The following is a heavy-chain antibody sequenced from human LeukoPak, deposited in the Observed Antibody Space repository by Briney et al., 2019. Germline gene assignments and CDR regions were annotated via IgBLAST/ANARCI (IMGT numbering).Heavy chain of an antibody. J-gene: IGHJ4*02. V-gene: IGHV4-59*01. Sequence: PGGSLRLSCAASGFTFSSYAMSWVRQAPGKGLECIGYVYYTGSTYYNPSLKSRVTISVDSSKNQFSLKLNSVTAADTAVYYCARDSSTVTTRHFDYWGQGTLVTVSS. D-gene: IGHD4-17*01. CDR2: VYYTGST. CDR3: ARDSSTVTTRHFDY. CDR1: GFTFSSYA.